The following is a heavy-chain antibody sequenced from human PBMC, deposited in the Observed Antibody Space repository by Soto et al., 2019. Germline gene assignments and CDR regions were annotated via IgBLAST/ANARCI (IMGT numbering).Heavy chain of an antibody. Sequence: QVQLQESGPGLVKPSETLSLTCTVSGGSISSYYWSWIRQPPGKGLGWIGNIYYSGSTNYNPSLKSRVTISVDTSKNQFSLKLSSVTAADTAVYYCARDGGTTVVSRAFDMWGQGTMVTVSS. CDR2: IYYSGST. CDR1: GGSISSYY. D-gene: IGHD4-17*01. J-gene: IGHJ3*02. CDR3: ARDGGTTVVSRAFDM. V-gene: IGHV4-59*01.